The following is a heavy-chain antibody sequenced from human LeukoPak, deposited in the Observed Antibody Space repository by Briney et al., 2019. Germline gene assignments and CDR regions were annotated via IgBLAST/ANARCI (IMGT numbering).Heavy chain of an antibody. CDR3: ARDRSSGYGIDY. J-gene: IGHJ4*02. CDR1: GGSIRSSSYS. CDR2: ISSSGSTI. V-gene: IGHV3-11*01. Sequence: LSLTCTVSGGSIRSSSYSWGWIRQAPGKGLEWVSYISSSGSTIYYADSVKGRFTISRDNAKNSLYLQMNSLRAEDTAVYYCARDRSSGYGIDYWGQGTLVTVSS. D-gene: IGHD3-22*01.